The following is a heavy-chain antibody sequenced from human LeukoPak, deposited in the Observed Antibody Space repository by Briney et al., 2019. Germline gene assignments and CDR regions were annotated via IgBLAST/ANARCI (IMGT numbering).Heavy chain of an antibody. J-gene: IGHJ4*02. CDR2: IYYSGST. Sequence: SETLSLTCTVSGGSINSYYWSWIRQPPGKGLEWIGYIYYSGSTNYDPSLKSRVTISVDTSKNQFSLKLSSVTAADTAVYYCARDGSDWGQGTLVTVSS. D-gene: IGHD1-1*01. V-gene: IGHV4-59*01. CDR3: ARDGSD. CDR1: GGSINSYY.